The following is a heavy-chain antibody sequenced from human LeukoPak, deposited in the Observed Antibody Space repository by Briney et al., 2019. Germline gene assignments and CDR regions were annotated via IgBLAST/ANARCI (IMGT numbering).Heavy chain of an antibody. V-gene: IGHV1-18*01. CDR3: ARGGEGGSYWLAYDY. CDR2: ISAYNGNT. CDR1: GYTFTSYG. J-gene: IGHJ4*02. D-gene: IGHD1-26*01. Sequence: ASVKVSCKASGYTFTSYGISWVRQAPGRGLEWMGWISAYNGNTNYAQKLQGRVTMTTDTSTSTAYMELRSLRSEDTAVYYCARGGEGGSYWLAYDYWGQGTLVTVSS.